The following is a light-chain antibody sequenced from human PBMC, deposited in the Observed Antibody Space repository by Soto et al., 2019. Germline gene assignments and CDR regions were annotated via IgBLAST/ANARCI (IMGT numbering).Light chain of an antibody. Sequence: QSALTQPASVSGSPGQSITISCTGTSSDVGGSNYVSWYQQHPGKAPKLILCEVTNRPSGVSTRFSGSKSGNTASLTISGLQSEDEADYYCSSYTSSNTVVFGGGPKLTVL. CDR2: EVT. J-gene: IGLJ2*01. CDR1: SSDVGGSNY. CDR3: SSYTSSNTVV. V-gene: IGLV2-14*01.